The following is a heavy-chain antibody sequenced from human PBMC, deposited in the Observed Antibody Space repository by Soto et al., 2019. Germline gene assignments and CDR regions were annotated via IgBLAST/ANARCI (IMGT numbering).Heavy chain of an antibody. CDR3: AKVSLGATTITDYYYYGMDV. CDR1: GFTFSSYE. Sequence: EVQLVESGGGLVQPGGSLRLSCAASGFTFSSYEMNWVRQAPGKGLEWVSYISSSGSTIYYADSVKGRFTISRDNAKNSLYLQMNSLRAEDTAVYYCAKVSLGATTITDYYYYGMDVWGQGATVTVSS. D-gene: IGHD1-26*01. J-gene: IGHJ6*02. CDR2: ISSSGSTI. V-gene: IGHV3-48*03.